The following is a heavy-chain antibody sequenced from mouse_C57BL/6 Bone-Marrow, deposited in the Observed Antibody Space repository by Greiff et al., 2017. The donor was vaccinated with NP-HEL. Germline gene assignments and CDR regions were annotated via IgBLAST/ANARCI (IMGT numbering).Heavy chain of an antibody. CDR2: IRSKSTNYAT. D-gene: IGHD1-1*01. CDR1: GFSFNTYA. CDR3: VGGGYYYGSSSFYAMDY. J-gene: IGHJ4*01. Sequence: EAGGGLVQPKGSLKLSCAVSGFSFNTYAMNWVRQAPGKGLEWVARIRSKSTNYATYYADSVKDRFTISRDDSESMLYLQMYNFKTEDTAMYYCVGGGYYYGSSSFYAMDYWGKGTSVTVSS. V-gene: IGHV10-1*01.